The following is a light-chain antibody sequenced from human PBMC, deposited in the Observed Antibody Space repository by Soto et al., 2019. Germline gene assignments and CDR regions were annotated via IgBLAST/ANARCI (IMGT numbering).Light chain of an antibody. CDR2: HDD. J-gene: IGLJ3*02. Sequence: QSVLTQPPSLSEAPGQRVTVSCSGSSSNIGNNAVNWYQQHSGKAPNLLMYHDDFRPSGVSDRFSGSKSGTSASLAISGLQSEDEAEYFCATWDDSLNEMVFGGGTKVTVL. CDR1: SSNIGNNA. CDR3: ATWDDSLNEMV. V-gene: IGLV1-36*01.